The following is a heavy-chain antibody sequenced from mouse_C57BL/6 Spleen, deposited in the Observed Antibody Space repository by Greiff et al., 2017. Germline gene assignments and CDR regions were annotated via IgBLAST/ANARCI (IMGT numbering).Heavy chain of an antibody. J-gene: IGHJ2*01. CDR1: GFTFTDYY. Sequence: VQLQQSGAELVRPGASVKLSCKASGFTFTDYYINWVKQSPGQGLEWIARIYPGSGNTYYIEKFKGKSTLTAEKSSSTAYLQLSSLTSEDSAVYFCARDGSSPYYFDYWGQGTTLTVSS. V-gene: IGHV1-76*01. CDR2: IYPGSGNT. CDR3: ARDGSSPYYFDY. D-gene: IGHD1-1*01.